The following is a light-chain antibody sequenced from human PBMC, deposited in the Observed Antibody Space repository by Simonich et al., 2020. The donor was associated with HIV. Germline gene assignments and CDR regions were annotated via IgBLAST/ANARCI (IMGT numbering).Light chain of an antibody. CDR3: QQYNSWPPWT. V-gene: IGKV3-15*01. CDR1: QSVSSN. CDR2: GAS. Sequence: EIVVTQSPATLSVSPGERATLSCRASQSVSSNLAWYQQKPGQAPRLLIYGASTRATGIPARFSGSASGTEFTLTISSLQSEDSAVYSCQQYNSWPPWTFGQGTKVEIK. J-gene: IGKJ1*01.